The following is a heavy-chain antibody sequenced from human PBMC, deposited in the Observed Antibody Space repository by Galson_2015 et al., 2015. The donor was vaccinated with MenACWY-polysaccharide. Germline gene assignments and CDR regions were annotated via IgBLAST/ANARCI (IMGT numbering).Heavy chain of an antibody. CDR2: ISYDGSNK. CDR1: GFTFNTFA. CDR3: ARGVRSFARSDY. Sequence: SLRLSCAGSGFTFNTFAMNWVRQAPGKGLEWVALISYDGSNKYPADSVKGRFTISRNNSKNTVYLQMDSLRPEDTALYYCARGVRSFARSDYWGQGAQVTVSS. D-gene: IGHD3-10*01. J-gene: IGHJ4*02. V-gene: IGHV3-30-3*01.